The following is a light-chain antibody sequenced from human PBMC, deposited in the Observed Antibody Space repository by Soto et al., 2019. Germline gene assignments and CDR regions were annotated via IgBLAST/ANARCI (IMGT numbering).Light chain of an antibody. Sequence: DIQMTQSPSSLSASVGDRVTITCRASQDISRYLAWYQQKPGKVPMLLIYAASTLQSGVPSRFSGSGSGTDFTLHISSLQPEDVATYYCQKYNSAPSLTFGGGTKVEIK. CDR1: QDISRY. CDR3: QKYNSAPSLT. J-gene: IGKJ4*01. CDR2: AAS. V-gene: IGKV1-27*01.